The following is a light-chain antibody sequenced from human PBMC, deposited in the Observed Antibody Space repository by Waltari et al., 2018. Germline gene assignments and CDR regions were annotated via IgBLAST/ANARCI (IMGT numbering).Light chain of an antibody. CDR1: INYTGVQSY. CDR2: GVV. V-gene: IGLV2-11*01. J-gene: IGLJ3*02. CDR3: CSYAGAYTFV. Sequence: SALTQPHSVPASPGPSVTIPCPGSINYTGVQSYVSWYHQLPGKAPKLILYGVVTRPSGVPSRFSGSKYCTTASLTISGLQTDDEATYYCCSYAGAYTFVFGGGTKLTVL.